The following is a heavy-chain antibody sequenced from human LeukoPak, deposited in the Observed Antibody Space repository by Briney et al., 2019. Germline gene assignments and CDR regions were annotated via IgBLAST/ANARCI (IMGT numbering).Heavy chain of an antibody. J-gene: IGHJ3*02. CDR1: GYTFTSYA. V-gene: IGHV1-3*01. D-gene: IGHD1-26*01. CDR3: ARISVGATTGAFDI. Sequence: GASVKVSCKASGYTFTSYAMHWVRQAPGQRLEWMGWINAGNGNTKYSQKFQGRVTITRDTSASTAYMELSSLRSEDTAVYYCARISVGATTGAFDIWGQGTMVTVSS. CDR2: INAGNGNT.